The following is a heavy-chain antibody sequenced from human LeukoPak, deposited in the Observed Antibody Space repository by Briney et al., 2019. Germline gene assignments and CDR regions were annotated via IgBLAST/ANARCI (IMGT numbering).Heavy chain of an antibody. CDR3: SSAPFCSGGSCYGDY. CDR1: AFSFNNAW. Sequence: GGSLRLSCATSAFSFNNAWMTWVRQAPGKGLEWVGRTKTKTDGGTTDYAAPVKGRFTISRDDSKNTLYLQMHSLKTEDTAVYYCSSAPFCSGGSCYGDYWGQGTLVTVSS. CDR2: TKTKTDGGTT. D-gene: IGHD2-15*01. V-gene: IGHV3-15*01. J-gene: IGHJ4*02.